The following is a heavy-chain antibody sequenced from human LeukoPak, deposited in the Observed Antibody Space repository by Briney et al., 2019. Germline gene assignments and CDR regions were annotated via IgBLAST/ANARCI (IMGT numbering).Heavy chain of an antibody. CDR1: GGSISSYY. J-gene: IGHJ6*03. Sequence: PSETLSLTCTVSGGSISSYYWSWIRQPAGKGLEWIGRIYTSGSTNYNPSLKSRVTMSVDTSKNQFSLKLSSVTAADTAVYYCARERGNENSSSWYGGFYYYYYYMDVWGKGTTVTISS. CDR2: IYTSGST. CDR3: ARERGNENSSSWYGGFYYYYYYMDV. D-gene: IGHD6-13*01. V-gene: IGHV4-4*07.